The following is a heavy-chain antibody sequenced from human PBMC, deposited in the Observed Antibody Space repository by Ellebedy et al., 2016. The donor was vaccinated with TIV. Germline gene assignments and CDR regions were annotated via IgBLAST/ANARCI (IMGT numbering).Heavy chain of an antibody. CDR1: GFTFSSYS. CDR2: ISSSSSYI. Sequence: GGSLRLSXAASGFTFSSYSMNWVRQAPGKGLEWVSSISSSSSYIYYADSVKGRFTISRDNAKNSLYLQMNSLRAEDTAVYYCARDKGRLASVVPAALFVGWGQGTLVTVSS. D-gene: IGHD2-2*01. V-gene: IGHV3-21*01. J-gene: IGHJ4*02. CDR3: ARDKGRLASVVPAALFVG.